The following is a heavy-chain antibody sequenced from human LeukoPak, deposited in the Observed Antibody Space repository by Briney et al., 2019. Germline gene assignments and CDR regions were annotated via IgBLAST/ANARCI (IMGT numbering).Heavy chain of an antibody. Sequence: SETLSLTCTVSGGSISSGGYYWSWIRQHPGKGLEWIGYIYYSGSTYYNPSLKSRVTISVDTSKNQFSLKLSSVTAADTAVYYCARDRYGNWFDPWGQGTLVTVSS. CDR2: IYYSGST. J-gene: IGHJ5*02. CDR1: GGSISSGGYY. CDR3: ARDRYGNWFDP. D-gene: IGHD3-9*01. V-gene: IGHV4-31*03.